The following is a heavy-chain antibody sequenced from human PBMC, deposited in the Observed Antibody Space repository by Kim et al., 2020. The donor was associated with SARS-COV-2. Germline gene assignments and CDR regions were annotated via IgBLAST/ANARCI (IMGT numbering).Heavy chain of an antibody. CDR1: GFTFSDYW. D-gene: IGHD3-10*01. CDR3: VRQITPPATR. V-gene: IGHV3-74*01. J-gene: IGHJ4*02. CDR2: INTDGSSI. Sequence: GGSLRLSCAASGFTFSDYWMHWVRQAPGKGLVWVSRINTDGSSITYADSVKGRFTISRDNAKSTLYLQMNSLRGEDTAVYYCVRQITPPATRWGQGTLVTVSS.